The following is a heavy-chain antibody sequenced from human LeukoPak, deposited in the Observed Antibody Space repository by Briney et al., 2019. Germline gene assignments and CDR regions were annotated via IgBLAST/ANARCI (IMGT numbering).Heavy chain of an antibody. J-gene: IGHJ4*02. CDR3: ARGKEVITMLRGLKPGYYFDY. D-gene: IGHD3-10*01. Sequence: GGSLRLSCTVSGFTVSSNSMSWVRQAPGKGLEWVSFIYSDNTHYSDSVKGRFTISRDNSKNTLYLQMNSLRAEDTAVYYCARGKEVITMLRGLKPGYYFDYWGQGTLVTVSS. CDR2: IYSDNT. CDR1: GFTVSSNS. V-gene: IGHV3-53*01.